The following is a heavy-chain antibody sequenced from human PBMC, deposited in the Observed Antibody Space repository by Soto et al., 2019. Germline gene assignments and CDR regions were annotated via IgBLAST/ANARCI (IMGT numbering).Heavy chain of an antibody. D-gene: IGHD3-22*01. Sequence: EVQLVESGGGLVQPGGSLRLSCAASGFTFSSYAMHWVRQAPGKGLEYVSAISSNGGSTYYANSVKGRFTISRDNSKNTLYLQMGSLRAEDMAVYYCARGGYYDSSGYYYFDYWGQGTLVTVSS. V-gene: IGHV3-64*01. CDR1: GFTFSSYA. CDR3: ARGGYYDSSGYYYFDY. J-gene: IGHJ4*02. CDR2: ISSNGGST.